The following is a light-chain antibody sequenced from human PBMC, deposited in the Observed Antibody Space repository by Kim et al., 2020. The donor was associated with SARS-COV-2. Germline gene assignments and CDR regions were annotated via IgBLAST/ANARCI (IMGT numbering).Light chain of an antibody. CDR3: QKRSKWPLT. CDR1: RSVSSY. CDR2: EAS. V-gene: IGKV3-11*01. Sequence: SLPPGKRPTRSGRASRSVSSYLARYKQKHGQGPRGLISEASTGGTGTPARGSGGGSGTDITLTIRRLEPEDFAVYYCQKRSKWPLTSGGGTKVDIK. J-gene: IGKJ4*01.